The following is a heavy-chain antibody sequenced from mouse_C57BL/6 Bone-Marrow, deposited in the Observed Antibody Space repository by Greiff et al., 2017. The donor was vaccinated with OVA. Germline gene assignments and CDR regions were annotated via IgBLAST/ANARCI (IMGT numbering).Heavy chain of an antibody. J-gene: IGHJ2*01. Sequence: QVQLQQSGAELVRPGASVKLSCKASGYTFTDYYINWVKQRPGQGLEWIARIYPGSGNTYYNEKFKGKATLTAEKSSSTAYMQLSSLTSEDSAVYFCAREEIYDYPPGYFDYWGQGTTLTVSS. D-gene: IGHD2-4*01. V-gene: IGHV1-76*01. CDR3: AREEIYDYPPGYFDY. CDR1: GYTFTDYY. CDR2: IYPGSGNT.